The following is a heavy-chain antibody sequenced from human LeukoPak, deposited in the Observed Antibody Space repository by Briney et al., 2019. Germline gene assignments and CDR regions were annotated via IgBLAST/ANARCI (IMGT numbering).Heavy chain of an antibody. D-gene: IGHD6-6*01. Sequence: SETLSLTCTVSGGSISTSNYYWGWIRQPPGKGLEWIGNIFYSGSTYYSPSVKSRVTISLDTSRNQFSLKLDSVTAADTAVYYCAKAQEKYSSSFPFDYWGQGTLVTVSS. CDR1: GGSISTSNYY. V-gene: IGHV4-39*07. J-gene: IGHJ4*02. CDR2: IFYSGST. CDR3: AKAQEKYSSSFPFDY.